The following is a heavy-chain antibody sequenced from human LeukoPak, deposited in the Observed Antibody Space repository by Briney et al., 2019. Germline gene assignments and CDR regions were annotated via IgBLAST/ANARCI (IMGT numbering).Heavy chain of an antibody. CDR2: INPSGGST. J-gene: IGHJ4*02. CDR3: ARINRGHSSSFFDY. V-gene: IGHV1-46*01. Sequence: ASVKVFCKASGNTFTRYYMHWVRQAPRHGLEWIGIINPSGGSTSYAQKFQGRVTMTRDTSTSTVYMELSSLRSEDTAVYYCARINRGHSSSFFDYWGQGTLVTVSS. CDR1: GNTFTRYY. D-gene: IGHD6-6*01.